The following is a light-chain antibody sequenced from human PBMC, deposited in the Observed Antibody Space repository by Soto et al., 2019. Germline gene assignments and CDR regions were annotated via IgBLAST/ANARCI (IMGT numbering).Light chain of an antibody. J-gene: IGLJ3*02. CDR3: RPFASRNPWV. V-gene: IGLV2-8*01. CDR2: EVT. CDR1: SSDVGAYNY. Sequence: QSALTQPPSASGSPGQSVTISCTGTSSDVGAYNYVSWYQQHAGKAPKLVIYEVTKRPSGVPDRFSGSKSANTASLTVSGLPAEDEADYFCRPFASRNPWVVGGGTKLTVL.